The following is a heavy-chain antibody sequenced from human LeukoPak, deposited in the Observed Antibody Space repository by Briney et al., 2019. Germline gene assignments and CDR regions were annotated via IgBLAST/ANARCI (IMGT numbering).Heavy chain of an antibody. V-gene: IGHV1-58*01. CDR1: GFTFTSSA. CDR3: ARDRDYGSGTYYNYY. J-gene: IGHJ4*02. D-gene: IGHD3-10*01. Sequence: GASVKVSCKASGFTFTSSAVQWVRQARGQRLEWIGWIFVGSGNTNYAQKFQERVTITRDMSTSKAYMELSSLRSEDTAVYYCARDRDYGSGTYYNYYWGQGTLVTVSS. CDR2: IFVGSGNT.